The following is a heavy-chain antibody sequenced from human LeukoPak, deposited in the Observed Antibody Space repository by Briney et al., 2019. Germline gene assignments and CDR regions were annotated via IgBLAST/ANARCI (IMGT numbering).Heavy chain of an antibody. Sequence: RRGGSLRLSCAASGFTFSSYAMSWVRQAPGKGLEWVSAISGSGGSTYYADSVKGRFTISRDNSKNTLYLQMNSLRAQHTAAYYRANGVGATFYWGQGTLVTVSS. CDR1: GFTFSSYA. V-gene: IGHV3-23*01. CDR2: ISGSGGST. D-gene: IGHD1-26*01. J-gene: IGHJ4*02. CDR3: ANGVGATFY.